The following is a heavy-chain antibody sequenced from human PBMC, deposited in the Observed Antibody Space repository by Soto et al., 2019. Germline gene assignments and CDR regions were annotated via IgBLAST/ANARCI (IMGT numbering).Heavy chain of an antibody. J-gene: IGHJ4*02. CDR1: GFIFSNYG. V-gene: IGHV3-33*01. CDR2: IWSDGINK. CDR3: ARQGSTVEALDS. Sequence: GGSLRLSCAASGFIFSNYGMHWVRQAPGKGLEWVALIWSDGINKYHADSVKGRFTISRDNSKNTLYLQVNSLRAEDTAVYHCARQGSTVEALDSWGQGTLVTVSS. D-gene: IGHD2-2*01.